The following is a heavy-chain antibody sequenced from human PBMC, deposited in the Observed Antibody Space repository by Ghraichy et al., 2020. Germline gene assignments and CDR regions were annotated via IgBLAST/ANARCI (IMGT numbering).Heavy chain of an antibody. J-gene: IGHJ5*02. CDR2: INHSGST. CDR3: ARGRLASP. V-gene: IGHV4-34*01. Sequence: SETLSLTCAVYGGSFSGYYWSWIRQPPGKGLEWIGEINHSGSTNYNPSLKSRVTISVDTSKNQFSLKLSSVTAADTAVYYCARGRLASPWGQGTLVTVSS. CDR1: GGSFSGYY.